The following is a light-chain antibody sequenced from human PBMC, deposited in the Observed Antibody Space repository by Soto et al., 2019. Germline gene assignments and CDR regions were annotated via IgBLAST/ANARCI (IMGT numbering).Light chain of an antibody. CDR3: QSADSSGTYKL. J-gene: IGLJ2*01. CDR2: KDS. V-gene: IGLV3-25*03. CDR1: ALPKQY. Sequence: SYELTQPPSVSVSPGQTARITCSGDALPKQYAYWYQRKPGQAPVLVIYKDSERPSGIPERFSGSSSGTTVTLTISGVQAEDEADYYCQSADSSGTYKLFGGGTKVTVL.